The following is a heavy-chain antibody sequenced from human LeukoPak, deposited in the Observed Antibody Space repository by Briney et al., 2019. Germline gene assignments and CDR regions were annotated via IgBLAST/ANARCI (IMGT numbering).Heavy chain of an antibody. Sequence: PSETLSLTCTVSGGFISSYYWSWIRQPPGKGLEWIGYIYYSGSTNYNPSLKSRVTISVDTSKNQFSLKLSSVTAADTAVYYCARSLWFGEFKFDYWGQGTLVTVSS. CDR3: ARSLWFGEFKFDY. V-gene: IGHV4-59*01. CDR1: GGFISSYY. D-gene: IGHD3-10*01. J-gene: IGHJ4*02. CDR2: IYYSGST.